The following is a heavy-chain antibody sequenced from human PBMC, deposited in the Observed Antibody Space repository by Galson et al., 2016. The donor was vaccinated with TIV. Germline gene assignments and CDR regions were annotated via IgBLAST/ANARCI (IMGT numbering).Heavy chain of an antibody. Sequence: SGAEVKQPGESLKISCQASGFNFFTFWVGWARQTPGKGLEWMGIINPRDSYLSYSPSFEGQVTISADESFTTAFLQWSGLKASDSAMYYCATSRAMITPDGLPNWFFHLWGRGTLVTVSS. CDR2: INPRDSYL. CDR3: ATSRAMITPDGLPNWFFHL. V-gene: IGHV5-51*03. CDR1: GFNFFTFW. D-gene: IGHD3-16*01. J-gene: IGHJ2*01.